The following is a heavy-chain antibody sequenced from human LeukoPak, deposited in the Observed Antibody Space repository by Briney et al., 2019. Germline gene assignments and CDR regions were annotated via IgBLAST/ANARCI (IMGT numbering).Heavy chain of an antibody. Sequence: SETLSLTCTVSGYSISGGYYWGWIRPSPGKGLEWVGIVYHTGTTYYNPSLKSRLTISVDTFKNQFSLKLYSVTAADTAVYYCGRDYGDYHFYFNYWGQGTLVTVSS. J-gene: IGHJ4*02. CDR3: GRDYGDYHFYFNY. CDR1: GYSISGGYY. D-gene: IGHD4-17*01. CDR2: VYHTGTT. V-gene: IGHV4-38-2*02.